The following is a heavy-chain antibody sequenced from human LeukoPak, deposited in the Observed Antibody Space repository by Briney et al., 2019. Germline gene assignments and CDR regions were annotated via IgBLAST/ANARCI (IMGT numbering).Heavy chain of an antibody. CDR2: IYTSGST. CDR1: GGSISSGSYY. V-gene: IGHV4-61*02. CDR3: ARGSLGTIFGVGTFVYFDY. Sequence: SQTLSLTCTVSGGSISSGSYYWSWIRQPAGKGLEWIGRIYTSGSTNYNPSLKSRVTISVDTSKNQFSLKLSSVTAADTAVYYCARGSLGTIFGVGTFVYFDYWGQGTLVTVSS. J-gene: IGHJ4*02. D-gene: IGHD3-3*01.